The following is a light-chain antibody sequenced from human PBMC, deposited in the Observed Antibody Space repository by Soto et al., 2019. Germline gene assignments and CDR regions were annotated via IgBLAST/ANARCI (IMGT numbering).Light chain of an antibody. J-gene: IGKJ4*01. CDR2: GAS. Sequence: EIVLTQSPGPLSLSPGERATLSCKASQIVSSTYVAWYLQKPGQAPRLLIYGASSRAAGTPDRFSGSASGTNFTLTISGLEPEDFAVYYCQHYGTSPPLLTFGGGTKVEIK. V-gene: IGKV3-20*01. CDR3: QHYGTSPPLLT. CDR1: QIVSSTY.